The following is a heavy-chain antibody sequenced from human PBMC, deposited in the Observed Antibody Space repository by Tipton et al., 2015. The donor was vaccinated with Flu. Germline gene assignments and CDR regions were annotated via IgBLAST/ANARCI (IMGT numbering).Heavy chain of an antibody. CDR3: ARDNDSSGPHYFDY. CDR1: GYSISSGYQ. CDR2: IYHDDDP. D-gene: IGHD3-22*01. V-gene: IGHV4-38-2*02. J-gene: IGHJ4*02. Sequence: TLSLTCVVSGYSISSGYQWGWVRQSPGKGLEWIGKIYHDDDPQYNPSLQSRVTISVDTSKNQFSLKLSSVTAADTAVYYCARDNDSSGPHYFDYWGQGTLVTVSS.